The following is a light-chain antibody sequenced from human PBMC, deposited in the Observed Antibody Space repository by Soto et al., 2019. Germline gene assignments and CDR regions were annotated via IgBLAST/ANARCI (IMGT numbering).Light chain of an antibody. CDR1: SSNIGSNT. CDR3: AAWDDSLNGVV. J-gene: IGLJ2*01. Sequence: QSVLTQPPSASGTPGQRVTISCSGSSSNIGSNTVNWYQQLPGTAPKLLIYSNNQRPSGVPDRFSGSKSGTSASLAISGLQFEDGGDYYCAAWDDSLNGVVFGGGTQ. V-gene: IGLV1-44*01. CDR2: SNN.